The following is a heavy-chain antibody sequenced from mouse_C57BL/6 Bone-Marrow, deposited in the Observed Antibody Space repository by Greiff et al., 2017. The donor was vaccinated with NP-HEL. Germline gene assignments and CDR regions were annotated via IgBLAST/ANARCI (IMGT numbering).Heavy chain of an antibody. CDR3: AITGIAMDY. CDR1: GYTFTSYW. Sequence: QVQLQQPGAELVRPGTSVKLSCKASGYTFTSYWMHWVKQRPGQGLEWIGVIDPSDSYTNYNQKFKGKATLTVDTSSSTAYMPLSSLTSEDSAVYYCAITGIAMDYWGQGTSVTVSS. CDR2: IDPSDSYT. J-gene: IGHJ4*01. D-gene: IGHD4-1*01. V-gene: IGHV1-59*01.